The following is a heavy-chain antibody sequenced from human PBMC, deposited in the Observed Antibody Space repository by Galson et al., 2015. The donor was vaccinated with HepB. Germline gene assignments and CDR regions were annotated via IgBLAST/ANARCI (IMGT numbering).Heavy chain of an antibody. CDR1: GFTFSNYA. J-gene: IGHJ4*02. D-gene: IGHD6-6*01. CDR2: ISYDGSDE. Sequence: SLRLSCAVSGFTFSNYAFHWVRQGPGKGLDWVAVISYDGSDEKYADSVKGRFTISRDNSKNTLYLHMTSLTAEDTAVYYCAKTRAYSSSPDYFHYWGQGTLVTVSS. CDR3: AKTRAYSSSPDYFHY. V-gene: IGHV3-30*18.